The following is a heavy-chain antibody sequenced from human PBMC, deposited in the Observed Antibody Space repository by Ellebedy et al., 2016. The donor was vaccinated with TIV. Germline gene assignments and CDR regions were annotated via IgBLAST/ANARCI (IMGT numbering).Heavy chain of an antibody. J-gene: IGHJ4*02. D-gene: IGHD4-17*01. V-gene: IGHV3-23*01. CDR1: GFTFSSYA. Sequence: GESLKISCAASGFTFSSYAMSWVRQAPGKGLEWVSAISGSGGSTYYADSVKGRFTISRDNSKNTLYLQMNSLRAEDTAVYYCAKDPAPSTVTTLECDYWGQGTLVTVSS. CDR3: AKDPAPSTVTTLECDY. CDR2: ISGSGGST.